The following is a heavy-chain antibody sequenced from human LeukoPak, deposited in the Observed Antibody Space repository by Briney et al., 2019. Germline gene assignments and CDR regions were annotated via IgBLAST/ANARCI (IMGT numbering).Heavy chain of an antibody. CDR2: ISYDGSNK. D-gene: IGHD3-10*01. CDR1: GFTFSSYA. V-gene: IGHV3-30*04. CDR3: ARATEYGSGSYPEGY. J-gene: IGHJ4*02. Sequence: PGGSLRLSCAASGFTFSSYAMHWVRQAPGKGLEWVAVISYDGSNKYYADSVKGRFTISRDNSKNTLYLQMNSLRAEDTAVYYCARATEYGSGSYPEGYWGQGTLVTVSS.